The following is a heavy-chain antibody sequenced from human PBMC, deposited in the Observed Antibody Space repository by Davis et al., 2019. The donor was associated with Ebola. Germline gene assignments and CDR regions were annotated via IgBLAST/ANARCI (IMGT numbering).Heavy chain of an antibody. Sequence: GASLKISCAGSGFTFSDYWMTWVRQAPGRGLEWVANIKRDESDKHYVDSVKGRFTISRDNAKNSLYLQMNSLRAEDTALYYCARDRRGEWFPDYWGQGTLVTVSS. D-gene: IGHD3-3*01. V-gene: IGHV3-7*03. CDR1: GFTFSDYW. CDR3: ARDRRGEWFPDY. CDR2: IKRDESDK. J-gene: IGHJ4*02.